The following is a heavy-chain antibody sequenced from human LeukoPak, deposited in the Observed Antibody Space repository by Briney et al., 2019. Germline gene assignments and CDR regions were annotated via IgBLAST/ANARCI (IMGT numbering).Heavy chain of an antibody. D-gene: IGHD1-26*01. Sequence: GGSLRLSCAASGFSFSTSTMNWVRQAPGKGLEWVSSITWTSGYINYADSVKGRFTISRDNAKNSLFLQMNNLIAEDTAMYYCARDPVEWELLLDYWGQGTLVTVSS. CDR1: GFSFSTST. CDR2: ITWTSGYI. J-gene: IGHJ4*02. V-gene: IGHV3-21*01. CDR3: ARDPVEWELLLDY.